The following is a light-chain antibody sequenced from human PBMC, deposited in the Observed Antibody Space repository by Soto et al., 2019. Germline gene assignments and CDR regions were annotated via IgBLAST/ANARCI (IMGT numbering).Light chain of an antibody. CDR1: SSDVGGYNY. CDR3: SSYAGSNNVV. J-gene: IGLJ2*01. V-gene: IGLV2-8*01. CDR2: EVS. Sequence: QSALTQPPSASGSPGQSVTISCTGTSSDVGGYNYVSWYQQHPGKAPKLMIYEVSKRPSGVPDRFSGSKSGNTASLTVSGLQAEDDADYYCSSYAGSNNVVLGGGTKLTVL.